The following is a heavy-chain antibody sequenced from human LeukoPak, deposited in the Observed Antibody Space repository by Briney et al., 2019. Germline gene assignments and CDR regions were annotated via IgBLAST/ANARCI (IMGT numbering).Heavy chain of an antibody. CDR1: GGSIGNYY. V-gene: IGHV4-59*01. CDR2: TSYSGNT. CDR3: ARDHGYFGMDV. J-gene: IGHJ6*02. Sequence: SETLSLTCIVSGGSIGNYYWNWIRQPPGKGLEWIGYTSYSGNTIYNPSLKSRVTTSIDPFKNQLSLKVTSVTAADTAVYYCARDHGYFGMDVWGQGTTVTISS.